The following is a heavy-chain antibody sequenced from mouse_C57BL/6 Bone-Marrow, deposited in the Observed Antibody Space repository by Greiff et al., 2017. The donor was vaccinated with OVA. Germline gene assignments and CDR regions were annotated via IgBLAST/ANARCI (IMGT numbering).Heavy chain of an antibody. Sequence: QVQLQQSGAELVRPGASVKLSCKASGYTFTDYSINWVKQRPGQGLEWIARIYPGSGNTYYNEKFKGKATLTADKSSSTAYMQLSSLTSEDSAVYFCARLGIYWYFDVWGTGTTVTVSS. CDR1: GYTFTDYS. J-gene: IGHJ1*03. D-gene: IGHD4-1*01. CDR2: IYPGSGNT. V-gene: IGHV1-76*01. CDR3: ARLGIYWYFDV.